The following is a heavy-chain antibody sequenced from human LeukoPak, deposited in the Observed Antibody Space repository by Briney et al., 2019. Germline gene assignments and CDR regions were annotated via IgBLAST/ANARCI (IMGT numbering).Heavy chain of an antibody. CDR1: GGSISSGGYY. V-gene: IGHV4-31*03. CDR2: IYYSGST. CDR3: ARHPDDYTDAPDAFDI. J-gene: IGHJ3*02. D-gene: IGHD4-11*01. Sequence: SETLSLTCTVSGGSISSGGYYWSWIRQHPGKGLEWIGYIYYSGSTYFNPSLKSRITISVDTSRNQFSLKLSSVTAADTAVYYCARHPDDYTDAPDAFDIWGQGTMVTVSS.